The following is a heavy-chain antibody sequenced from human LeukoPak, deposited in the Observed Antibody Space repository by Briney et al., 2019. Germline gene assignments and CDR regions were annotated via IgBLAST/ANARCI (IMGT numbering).Heavy chain of an antibody. CDR1: EFSVGSNY. Sequence: GGSLRLSCAASEFSVGSNYMTWVRQAPGKGLEWVSLIYSGGSTYYADSVKGRFTISRDNARNSLYLQMNSLRAEDTAVYYCARGLHFRLYDSSDFYPYWGRGTLVTVSS. D-gene: IGHD3-22*01. CDR3: ARGLHFRLYDSSDFYPY. CDR2: IYSGGST. J-gene: IGHJ4*02. V-gene: IGHV3-66*01.